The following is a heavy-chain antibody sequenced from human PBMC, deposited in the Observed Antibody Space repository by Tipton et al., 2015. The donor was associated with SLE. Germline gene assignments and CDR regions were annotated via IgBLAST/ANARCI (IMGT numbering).Heavy chain of an antibody. CDR3: ARDPDSSAFDI. Sequence: TLSLTCTVSGGSISSSSSYWGWIRQPPGKGLEWIGSIYYSGSTYYNPSLKSRVTISVETSRNQFSLKLSSVTAADTAVYYCARDPDSSAFDIWGQGTMVTVSS. CDR1: GGSISSSSSY. J-gene: IGHJ3*02. D-gene: IGHD2-15*01. V-gene: IGHV4-39*07. CDR2: IYYSGST.